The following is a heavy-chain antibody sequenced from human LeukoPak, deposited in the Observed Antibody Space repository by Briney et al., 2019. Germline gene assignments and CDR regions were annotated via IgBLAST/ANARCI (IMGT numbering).Heavy chain of an antibody. CDR3: AELGITMIGGV. J-gene: IGHJ6*04. Sequence: RAGGSLRLSCAASGFTFDDYGMTWVRQAPGKGLEWVSGINWTGGSTAYADSVKGRFTISRDNAKNSLYLQMNSLRAEDTAVYYCAELGITMIGGVWGKGTTVTISS. D-gene: IGHD3-10*02. V-gene: IGHV3-20*04. CDR1: GFTFDDYG. CDR2: INWTGGST.